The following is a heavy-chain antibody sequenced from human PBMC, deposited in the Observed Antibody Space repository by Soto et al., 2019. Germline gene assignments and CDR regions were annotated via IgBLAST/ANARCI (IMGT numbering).Heavy chain of an antibody. J-gene: IGHJ4*02. Sequence: QVQLVESGGGVVQPGRSLRLSCAASGFTFSSYGMHWVRQAPGKGLEWVAVIWYDGSNKYYADSVKGRFTISRDNSKNTLYLQMNSLRAEDTAVYYCARDRLAYCGGDCYPLDYWGQGTVVTVSS. D-gene: IGHD2-21*02. CDR3: ARDRLAYCGGDCYPLDY. V-gene: IGHV3-33*01. CDR2: IWYDGSNK. CDR1: GFTFSSYG.